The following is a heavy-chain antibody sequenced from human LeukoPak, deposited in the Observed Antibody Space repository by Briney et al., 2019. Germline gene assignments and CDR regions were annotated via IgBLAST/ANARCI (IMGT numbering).Heavy chain of an antibody. CDR2: ISTNGDST. CDR3: ARVSAAAGTFDY. J-gene: IGHJ4*02. D-gene: IGHD6-13*01. V-gene: IGHV3-64*02. Sequence: GGSLRLSCAASGFTFGSYAMHWVRQAPGGGLESVSAISTNGDSTYYADSVKDRFTISRDNSKNTLYLQVGSLRAEDMAVYYCARVSAAAGTFDYWGQGTLVTVSS. CDR1: GFTFGSYA.